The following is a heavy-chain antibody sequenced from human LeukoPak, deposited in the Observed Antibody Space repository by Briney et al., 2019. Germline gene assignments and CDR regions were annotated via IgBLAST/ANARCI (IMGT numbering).Heavy chain of an antibody. J-gene: IGHJ4*02. V-gene: IGHV4-61*01. CDR3: ARGDCRGGSCYEGRYYFDY. Sequence: SETLSLTCTVSGGSVSSGLHYWNWIRQPPGKGLEWLGHIYYRGSTDYNPSLKRRVAISVDTSKNQFSLKLNSVTAADTVMCYGARGDCRGGSCYEGRYYFDYWGQETLVTVPS. D-gene: IGHD2-15*01. CDR1: GGSVSSGLHY. CDR2: IYYRGST.